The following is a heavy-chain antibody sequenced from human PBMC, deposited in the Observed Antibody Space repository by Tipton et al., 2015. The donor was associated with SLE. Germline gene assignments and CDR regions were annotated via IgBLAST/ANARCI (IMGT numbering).Heavy chain of an antibody. Sequence: TLSLTCTVSGGSISSGGYYWSWIRQHPGKGLEWIGYIYYSGSTYYNPSLKSRLTMSVDTSKNQFYLKLSSVTDADTGVYYCVGQTIFGSLRALDYWGLGTLVTVSS. CDR3: VGQTIFGSLRALDY. CDR1: GGSISSGGYY. V-gene: IGHV4-31*03. J-gene: IGHJ4*02. CDR2: IYYSGST. D-gene: IGHD3-3*01.